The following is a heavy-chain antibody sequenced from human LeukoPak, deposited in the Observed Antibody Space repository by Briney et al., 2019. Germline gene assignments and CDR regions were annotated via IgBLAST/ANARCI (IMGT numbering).Heavy chain of an antibody. CDR2: INSDGSST. V-gene: IGHV3-74*01. D-gene: IGHD6-13*01. CDR1: GFSFSSYW. J-gene: IGHJ4*02. Sequence: SGGSLRLSCAASGFSFSSYWMSWVRQAPGKGLVWVSRINSDGSSTSYADSVKGRFTISRDNAKNTLYLQMNSLRAEDTAVYYCAREFSAAAGFFDYWGQGTLVTVSS. CDR3: AREFSAAAGFFDY.